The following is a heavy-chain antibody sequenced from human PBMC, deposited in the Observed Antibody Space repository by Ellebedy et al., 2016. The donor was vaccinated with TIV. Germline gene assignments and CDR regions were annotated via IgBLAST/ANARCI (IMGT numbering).Heavy chain of an antibody. CDR3: ARDGDYVWGSQRLRVAARGDY. V-gene: IGHV3-7*03. Sequence: GESLKISCAASGFIFSNYWMSWVRQAPGKGLEWVANIKQDGSETYYVDSVKGRFTIARDNAKNSLYLQMNSLRAEDTAVYYCARDGDYVWGSQRLRVAARGDYWGQGTLVTVSP. D-gene: IGHD3-16*02. CDR2: IKQDGSET. J-gene: IGHJ4*02. CDR1: GFIFSNYW.